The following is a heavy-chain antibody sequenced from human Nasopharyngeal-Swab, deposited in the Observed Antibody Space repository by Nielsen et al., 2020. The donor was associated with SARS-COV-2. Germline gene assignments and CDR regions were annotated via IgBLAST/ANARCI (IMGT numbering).Heavy chain of an antibody. D-gene: IGHD4-17*01. CDR1: GFTFSSYS. CDR3: ARDYGDYDYYYYGMDV. CDR2: ISSSSSYI. V-gene: IGHV3-21*01. Sequence: GESLKISCAASGFTFSSYSMNWVRQAPGKGLEWVSSISSSSSYIYYADSVKGRFTISRDNAKNSLYLQMNSLRAEDTAVYYCARDYGDYDYYYYGMDVWGQGTTVTVSS. J-gene: IGHJ6*02.